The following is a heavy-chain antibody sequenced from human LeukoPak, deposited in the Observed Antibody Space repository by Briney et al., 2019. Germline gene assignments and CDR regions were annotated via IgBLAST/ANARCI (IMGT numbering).Heavy chain of an antibody. Sequence: SETLSLTCAVYGGSFSGYYWSWIRQPPGKGLEWIGEINHSGSTNYNPSLKSRVTISVDTSKNQFSLKLSSVTAADTAVYYCAGYYGGNSGFDYWGQGTLVTVSS. CDR1: GGSFSGYY. D-gene: IGHD4-23*01. CDR2: INHSGST. J-gene: IGHJ4*02. CDR3: AGYYGGNSGFDY. V-gene: IGHV4-34*01.